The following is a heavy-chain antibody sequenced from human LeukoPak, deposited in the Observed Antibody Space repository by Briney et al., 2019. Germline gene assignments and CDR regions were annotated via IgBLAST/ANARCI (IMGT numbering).Heavy chain of an antibody. CDR3: ARGKSPGY. Sequence: SETLSLTCAVYGGSVSGYYWNWIRQPPGKGLEWIGEIEHSGNTNYNPSLKSRVTISVDTSKNQLSLKLSSVTAADAAVYYCARGKSPGYWGQGTLVTVSS. J-gene: IGHJ4*02. CDR1: GGSVSGYY. V-gene: IGHV4-34*01. CDR2: IEHSGNT.